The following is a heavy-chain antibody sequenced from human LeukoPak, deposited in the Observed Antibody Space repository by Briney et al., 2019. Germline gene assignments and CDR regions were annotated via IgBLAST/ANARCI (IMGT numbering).Heavy chain of an antibody. CDR2: IIPGFGTG. D-gene: IGHD6-13*01. CDR3: ARVLSAALYYFDY. J-gene: IGHJ4*02. V-gene: IGHV1-69*05. CDR1: GGTFIRYA. Sequence: GSSVKVSCKASGGTFIRYAISWVRQAPGQGLEWMGGIIPGFGTGTYAQKFQGRVTITTDESTNTAFMELSSLRSEDTAVYYCARVLSAALYYFDYWGQGTLVTVSS.